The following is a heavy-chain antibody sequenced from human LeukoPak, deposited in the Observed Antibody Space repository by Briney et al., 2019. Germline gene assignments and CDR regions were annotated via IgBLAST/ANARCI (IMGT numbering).Heavy chain of an antibody. D-gene: IGHD6-13*01. V-gene: IGHV1-69*13. CDR2: IIPIFGTA. CDR3: ARGTAADPFDY. Sequence: ASVKVSCKASGYTFTSYGISWVRQAPGQGLEWMGGIIPIFGTANYAQKFQGRVTITADESTSTAYMELSSLRSEDTAVYYCARGTAADPFDYWGQGTLVTVSS. J-gene: IGHJ4*02. CDR1: GYTFTSYG.